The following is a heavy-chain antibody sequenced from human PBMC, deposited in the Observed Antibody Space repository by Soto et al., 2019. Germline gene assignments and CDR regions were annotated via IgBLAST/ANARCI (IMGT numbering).Heavy chain of an antibody. V-gene: IGHV5-51*01. CDR2: IYPGDSDT. CDR1: GYSFASYW. Sequence: HGESLKISCQGSGYSFASYWIGWVRQMPGKDLEWMGIIYPGDSDTRYSPSFQGRVTISADKSLRTAYLQWTSLKASDTALYYCARTRSFTLGFYYDGMDVWGQGTTVTVSS. CDR3: ARTRSFTLGFYYDGMDV. D-gene: IGHD6-6*01. J-gene: IGHJ6*02.